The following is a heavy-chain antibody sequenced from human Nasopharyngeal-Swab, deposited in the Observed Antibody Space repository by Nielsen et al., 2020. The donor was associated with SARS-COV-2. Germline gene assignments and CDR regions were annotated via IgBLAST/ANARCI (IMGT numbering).Heavy chain of an antibody. Sequence: ASVKVSRKASGYTFTSYYMHWVRQAPGQGLEWMGIINPRGGSTSYAQKFQGRVTMTRDTSTSTLYMNLSSLTSDDTAVYYCTRGTYDMDVWGQGTTVTVSS. CDR2: INPRGGST. CDR3: TRGTYDMDV. J-gene: IGHJ6*02. V-gene: IGHV1-46*01. CDR1: GYTFTSYY.